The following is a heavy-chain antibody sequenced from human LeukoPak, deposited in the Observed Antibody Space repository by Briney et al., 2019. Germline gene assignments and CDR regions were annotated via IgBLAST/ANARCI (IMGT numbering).Heavy chain of an antibody. D-gene: IGHD2-2*01. CDR1: GFTFNNYG. J-gene: IGHJ4*02. Sequence: PGKSLRLSCAASGFTFNNYGMHWVRPAPGKGLEWVAVISYDGRNKHYPDSVKGRFTISRDISTDTLWLQMDSLRTEDTAVYYCAKGPLRGTAAAIDYWGQGTLVTVSS. CDR3: AKGPLRGTAAAIDY. CDR2: ISYDGRNK. V-gene: IGHV3-30*18.